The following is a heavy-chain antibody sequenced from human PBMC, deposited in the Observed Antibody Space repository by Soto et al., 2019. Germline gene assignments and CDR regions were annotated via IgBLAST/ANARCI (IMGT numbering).Heavy chain of an antibody. V-gene: IGHV4-4*07. CDR3: AREVTVSYAFNI. CDR2: IHASGNT. CDR1: GGPITSYH. J-gene: IGHJ3*02. D-gene: IGHD2-21*02. Sequence: LLTLFLTCIVSGGPITSYHWSWIRQAAGKGLEWIGRIHASGNTNYNPSLKSRVTMSVDTSKNQFSLKLSSVTVADTAVYYCAREVTVSYAFNIWGQGTMVTVSS.